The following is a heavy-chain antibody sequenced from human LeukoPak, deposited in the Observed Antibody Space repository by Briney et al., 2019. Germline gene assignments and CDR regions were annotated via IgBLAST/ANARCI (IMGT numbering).Heavy chain of an antibody. V-gene: IGHV4-39*01. Sequence: SETLSLTCTVSGGSISSSSYYWGWLRQPPGKGLEWIGSIYYSGSTYYNPSLKSRVTISVDTSKNQFSLKLSSVTAADTAVYYCARRPRRYYYDSSGYGGFDYWGQGTLVTVSS. J-gene: IGHJ4*02. CDR2: IYYSGST. CDR3: ARRPRRYYYDSSGYGGFDY. CDR1: GGSISSSSYY. D-gene: IGHD3-22*01.